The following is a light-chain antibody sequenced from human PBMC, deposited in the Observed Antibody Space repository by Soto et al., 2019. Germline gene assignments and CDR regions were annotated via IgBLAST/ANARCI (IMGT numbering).Light chain of an antibody. J-gene: IGLJ2*01. CDR3: CSYAGSTTFVI. CDR2: EVY. CDR1: SSDVGNYNF. V-gene: IGLV2-23*02. Sequence: QPASVSGSPGQSITISCTGTSSDVGNYNFVSWYQKHPGKAPKFVIYEVYKRPSGISNRFSGSKSGNTASLTISGLQAEDEADYYCCSYAGSTTFVIFGGGTKLTVL.